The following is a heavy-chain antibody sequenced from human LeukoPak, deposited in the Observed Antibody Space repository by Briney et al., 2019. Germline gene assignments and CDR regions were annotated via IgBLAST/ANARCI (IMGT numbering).Heavy chain of an antibody. V-gene: IGHV3-23*01. CDR2: ISGSGGST. D-gene: IGHD6-19*01. J-gene: IGHJ4*02. CDR3: AKDTMEQWLVDY. Sequence: GGSLTLSCAASGFTFSSYAMSWVRQAPGKGLEWVSAISGSGGSTYYAHSVKGRFTISRDNSKNTLYMQMNSLRAEDTAVYYCAKDTMEQWLVDYWGQGTLVTVSS. CDR1: GFTFSSYA.